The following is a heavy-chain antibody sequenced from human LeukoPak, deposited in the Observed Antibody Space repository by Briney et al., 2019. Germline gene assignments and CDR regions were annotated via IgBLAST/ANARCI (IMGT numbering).Heavy chain of an antibody. V-gene: IGHV3-23*01. CDR3: TKELHVAVAVADYYYFHMDV. J-gene: IGHJ6*03. CDR2: INGGGNTT. D-gene: IGHD6-19*01. CDR1: GFAFSSFA. Sequence: GGSLRLSCAASGFAFSSFAMGWVRQSPGKGLEWLSTINGGGNTTFYAGSVKGRFTISRDNSKNTLYLHTDSLRPDDTAIYYCTKELHVAVAVADYYYFHMDVWGRGTAVTVSS.